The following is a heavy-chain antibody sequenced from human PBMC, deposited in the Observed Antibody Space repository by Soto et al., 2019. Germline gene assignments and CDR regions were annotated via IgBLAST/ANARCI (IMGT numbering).Heavy chain of an antibody. CDR1: GYSFTSYW. CDR2: IYPGDSDT. J-gene: IGHJ3*02. Sequence: GESLKISCKGSGYSFTSYWIGWVRQMPGKGLEWMGIIYPGDSDTRYSPSFQGQVTISADKSISTAYLQWSSLKASDTAMYYFARPPWGRIAVAGRDAFDIWGQGTMVTVSS. D-gene: IGHD6-19*01. CDR3: ARPPWGRIAVAGRDAFDI. V-gene: IGHV5-51*01.